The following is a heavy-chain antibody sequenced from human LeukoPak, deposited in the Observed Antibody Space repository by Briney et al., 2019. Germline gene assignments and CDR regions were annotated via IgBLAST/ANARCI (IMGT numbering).Heavy chain of an antibody. Sequence: GGSLRLSCAASGFTFSSYGMNWVRQAPGKGLEWVSYISSSSGTIYYADSVRGRFTISRDNAKNSLYLQMNSLRDEDTAVYYCVRASLYCSGGTCYEVWFDPWGQGTLVTVSS. V-gene: IGHV3-48*02. CDR2: ISSSSGTI. CDR3: VRASLYCSGGTCYEVWFDP. D-gene: IGHD2-15*01. CDR1: GFTFSSYG. J-gene: IGHJ5*02.